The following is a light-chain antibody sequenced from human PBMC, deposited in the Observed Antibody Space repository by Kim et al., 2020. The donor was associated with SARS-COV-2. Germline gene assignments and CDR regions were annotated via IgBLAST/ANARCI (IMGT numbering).Light chain of an antibody. V-gene: IGKV3-20*01. CDR2: GAS. J-gene: IGKJ4*01. CDR3: QQYSGLPLT. CDR1: QSVSSY. Sequence: EIVLTQSPATLSLSPGERATLSCRASQSVSSYLAWYQQKVGQAPRLLIYGASTRATGIPDRFSGSGAGTGFTLTISRLEVEDFAVYYCQQYSGLPLTFGGGTKVDIK.